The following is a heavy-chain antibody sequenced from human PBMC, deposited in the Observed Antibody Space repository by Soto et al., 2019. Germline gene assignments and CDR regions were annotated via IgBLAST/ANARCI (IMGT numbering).Heavy chain of an antibody. J-gene: IGHJ6*02. CDR1: GFTFSSYS. V-gene: IGHV3-21*01. CDR3: ARGTDNFERLLQTHPRDYGMEV. CDR2: ISSSSSYI. Sequence: PGGSLRLSCAASGFTFSSYSMNWVRQAPGKGLEWVSSISSSSSYIYYADSVKGRFTISRDNAKNSLYLQMNSLRAEDTAVYYCARGTDNFERLLQTHPRDYGMEVWGQGTTVTVSS. D-gene: IGHD3-9*01.